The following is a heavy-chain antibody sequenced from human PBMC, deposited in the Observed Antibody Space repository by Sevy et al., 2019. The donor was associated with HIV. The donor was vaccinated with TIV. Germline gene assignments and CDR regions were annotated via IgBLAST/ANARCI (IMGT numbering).Heavy chain of an antibody. CDR2: IYYSGST. Sequence: SDTLSLTCTVSGGSISSSSYYWGWIRQPPGKGLEWIGSIYYSGSTYYNPSLKSRVTISVDTSKNQFSLKLSSVTAADTAVYYCVTGSSSLSPFDYWGQGTLVTVSS. CDR3: VTGSSSLSPFDY. J-gene: IGHJ4*02. V-gene: IGHV4-39*01. D-gene: IGHD6-13*01. CDR1: GGSISSSSYY.